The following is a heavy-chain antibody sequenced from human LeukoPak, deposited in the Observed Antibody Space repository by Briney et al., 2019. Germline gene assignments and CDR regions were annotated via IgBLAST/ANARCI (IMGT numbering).Heavy chain of an antibody. CDR1: GFHVITYY. J-gene: IGHJ4*02. D-gene: IGHD5-18*01. V-gene: IGHV3-7*01. CDR2: IKQDESEK. Sequence: GGSLRLSCAASGFHVITYYMNWFRQAPGKGLEWVANIKQDESEKYYVDSVKGRFTISRDNAKNSLYLQMNSLRAEDTAVYYCARDPPVDTAMVDYWGQGTLVTVSS. CDR3: ARDPPVDTAMVDY.